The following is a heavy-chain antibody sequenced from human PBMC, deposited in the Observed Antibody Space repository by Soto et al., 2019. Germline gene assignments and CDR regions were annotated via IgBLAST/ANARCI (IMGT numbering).Heavy chain of an antibody. CDR3: ARDPRGWFRAFDI. CDR1: GGTFSSYA. J-gene: IGHJ3*02. D-gene: IGHD2-15*01. V-gene: IGHV1-69*13. CDR2: IIPIFGTA. Sequence: SVKVSCKASGGTFSSYAISWLRQSPGQGLEWMGGIIPIFGTANYAQKFQGRVTITADESTSTAYMELSSLRSEDTAVYYCARDPRGWFRAFDIWGQGTMVTVSS.